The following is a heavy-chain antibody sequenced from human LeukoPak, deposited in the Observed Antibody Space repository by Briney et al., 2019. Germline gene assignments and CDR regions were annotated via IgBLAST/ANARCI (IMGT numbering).Heavy chain of an antibody. J-gene: IGHJ5*02. CDR2: INHSGST. D-gene: IGHD6-13*01. CDR3: ARGGSSPRGYSSSWYFVRVLDP. CDR1: GGSFSGYY. Sequence: SETLSLTCAVYGGSFSGYYWSWIRQPPGKGLEWIGEINHSGSTNYNPSLKSRVTISVDTSKNQFSLKLSSVTAADTAVYYCARGGSSPRGYSSSWYFVRVLDPRGQGTLVTVSS. V-gene: IGHV4-34*01.